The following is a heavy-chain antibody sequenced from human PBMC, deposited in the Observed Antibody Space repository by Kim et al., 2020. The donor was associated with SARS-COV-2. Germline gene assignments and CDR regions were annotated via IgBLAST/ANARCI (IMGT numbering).Heavy chain of an antibody. D-gene: IGHD6-19*01. Sequence: GESLKISCKGSGYSFTSYWIGWVRQMPGKGLEWMGIIYPCDSDTRYSPSFQGQVTISADKSISTAYLQWSSLKASDTAMYYCARHGYSSGWYSDYWGQGTLVTVSS. CDR1: GYSFTSYW. CDR2: IYPCDSDT. V-gene: IGHV5-51*01. CDR3: ARHGYSSGWYSDY. J-gene: IGHJ4*02.